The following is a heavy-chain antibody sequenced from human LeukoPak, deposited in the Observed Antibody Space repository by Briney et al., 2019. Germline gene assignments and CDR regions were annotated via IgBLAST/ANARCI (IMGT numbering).Heavy chain of an antibody. D-gene: IGHD6-19*01. CDR2: IYYSGRT. V-gene: IGHV4-59*12. CDR1: GGSISSSY. Sequence: SETLSLTCTVSGGSISSSYWSWIRQPPGKGLEWIGYIYYSGRTNYNPSLKSRVTISVDTSKKQFSLKLSSVTAADTAVYYCARDRGGQWLVRGYYYGMDVWGQGTTVTVSS. CDR3: ARDRGGQWLVRGYYYGMDV. J-gene: IGHJ6*02.